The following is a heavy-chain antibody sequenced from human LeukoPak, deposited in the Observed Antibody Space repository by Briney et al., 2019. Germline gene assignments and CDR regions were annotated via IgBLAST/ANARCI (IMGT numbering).Heavy chain of an antibody. CDR2: IWYDGSNK. J-gene: IGHJ4*02. CDR3: ARDHSSGWYSDYFDH. Sequence: GESLTLSCAASGFTFSTYAMRWVRQGPGKGLEWVAVIWYDGSNKYYADSVKGRFTISRDNSKNTLYLQMNSLRAEDTAVYYCARDHSSGWYSDYFDHWGQGTRVSVSS. V-gene: IGHV3-33*08. D-gene: IGHD6-19*01. CDR1: GFTFSTYA.